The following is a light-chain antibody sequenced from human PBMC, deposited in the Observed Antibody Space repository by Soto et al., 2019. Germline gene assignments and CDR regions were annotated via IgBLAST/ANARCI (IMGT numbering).Light chain of an antibody. Sequence: DXQMTQSPSTLSGSVGDRATITCRASQTISSWLAWYQQKPGKAPKLLIYKASTLKSGVPSRFSGSGSGTEFTLTISSLQPDDFATYYCQHYNSYSEAFGQGTKVELK. CDR1: QTISSW. CDR2: KAS. J-gene: IGKJ1*01. CDR3: QHYNSYSEA. V-gene: IGKV1-5*03.